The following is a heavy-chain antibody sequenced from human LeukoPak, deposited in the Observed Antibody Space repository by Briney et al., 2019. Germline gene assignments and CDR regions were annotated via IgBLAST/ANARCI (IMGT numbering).Heavy chain of an antibody. J-gene: IGHJ6*02. CDR3: ARDNIENYYYYGMDV. CDR1: GFTFRSYS. Sequence: GGSLRLSCAASGFTFRSYSMHWVRQAPGKGLEWVSSISTSGTTIYYADSVEGRFTISRDNAKNSLFLQMNSLRAEDTAVYYCARDNIENYYYYGMDVWGQGTTVTVSS. CDR2: ISTSGTTI. V-gene: IGHV3-21*01.